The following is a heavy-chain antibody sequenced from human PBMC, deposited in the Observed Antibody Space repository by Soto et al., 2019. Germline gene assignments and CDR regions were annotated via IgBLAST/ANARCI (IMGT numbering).Heavy chain of an antibody. D-gene: IGHD2-15*01. CDR2: ISYDGSNK. Sequence: QVPLVESVGGVVQPGRSLRLSCEASGFTFSSYAMHWLRQAPGKGLEWVAVISYDGSNKYYADSVKGRFTISRDNSKNTLYLQMNSLRAEDTAVYYCARDISPDIVVVVDAPHDYYGMDVWGQGTTVTVSS. CDR3: ARDISPDIVVVVDAPHDYYGMDV. CDR1: GFTFSSYA. J-gene: IGHJ6*02. V-gene: IGHV3-30*14.